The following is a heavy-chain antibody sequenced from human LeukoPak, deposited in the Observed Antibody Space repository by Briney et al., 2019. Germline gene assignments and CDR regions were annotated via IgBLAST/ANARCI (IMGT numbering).Heavy chain of an antibody. CDR3: ARVGEGYYGGRTLDY. D-gene: IGHD3-10*01. V-gene: IGHV4-39*07. CDR1: GGSISSRSYY. Sequence: SETLSLTCTVSGGSISSRSYYWGWIRQPPGKGLEWIGSIYYKGNTYLNPSLKSRVTISEDTSKNQFSLKLNSVTTADTAVYYCARVGEGYYGGRTLDYWGQGALVTVSS. J-gene: IGHJ4*02. CDR2: IYYKGNT.